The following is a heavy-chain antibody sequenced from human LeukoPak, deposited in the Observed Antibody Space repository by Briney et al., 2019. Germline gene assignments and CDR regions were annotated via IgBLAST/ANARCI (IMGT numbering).Heavy chain of an antibody. D-gene: IGHD6-19*01. Sequence: SETLSLTCAVYGGSFSGYYWSWIRQPPGKGLEWIGEINHSGSTNYNPSLKSRVTISVDTSKNQFSLKLSSVTAADTAVYYCARGGQWLAGDAFDIWGQGIMVTVSS. CDR2: INHSGST. V-gene: IGHV4-34*01. CDR1: GGSFSGYY. CDR3: ARGGQWLAGDAFDI. J-gene: IGHJ3*02.